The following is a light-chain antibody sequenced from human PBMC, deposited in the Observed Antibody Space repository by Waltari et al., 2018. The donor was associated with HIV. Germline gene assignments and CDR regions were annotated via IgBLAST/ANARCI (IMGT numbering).Light chain of an antibody. J-gene: IGLJ1*01. Sequence: QSVLTQSPSASGTPGQRVTISCSGSSSNIGINLVYWYQQVPGTAPKLVIHRNDQRPSGGPDRFSGSKSGTSASLAISRLRSEDEADYYGAAWDDSLSAYVVGSGTTVTGL. CDR2: RND. CDR1: SSNIGINL. V-gene: IGLV1-47*01. CDR3: AAWDDSLSAYV.